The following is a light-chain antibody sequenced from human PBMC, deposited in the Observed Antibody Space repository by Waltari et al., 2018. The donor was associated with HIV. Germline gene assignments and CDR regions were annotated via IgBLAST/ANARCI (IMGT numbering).Light chain of an antibody. CDR1: QSVSSY. V-gene: IGKV3-11*01. CDR2: DAS. J-gene: IGKJ4*01. Sequence: EIVLTQTPHTLSLSPGERATLSCRASQSVSSYLAWYQQKPGQAPRLLIYDASNRATGIPARFSGSVSGTDFTLTISSLEPEDFAVYYCQQRSNWPPFTFGGGTKVEIK. CDR3: QQRSNWPPFT.